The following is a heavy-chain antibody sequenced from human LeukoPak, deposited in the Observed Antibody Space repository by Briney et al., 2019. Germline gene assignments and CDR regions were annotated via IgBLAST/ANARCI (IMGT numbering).Heavy chain of an antibody. CDR3: ARQGSYYYYYMDV. CDR2: IYTSGST. V-gene: IGHV4-4*09. Sequence: SETLSLTCTVSGGSISSYYWSWIRQPPGKGLERIGYIYTSGSTNYNPSLKSRVTISVDTSKNQFSLKLSSVTAADTAVYYCARQGSYYYYYMDVWGKGTTVTVSS. J-gene: IGHJ6*03. CDR1: GGSISSYY.